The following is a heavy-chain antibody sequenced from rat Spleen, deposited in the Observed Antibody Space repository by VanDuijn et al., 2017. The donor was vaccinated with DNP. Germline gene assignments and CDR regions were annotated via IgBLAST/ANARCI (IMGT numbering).Heavy chain of an antibody. Sequence: EVQLQESGPGLVKPSQSLSLTCSVTGYSITSSYRWNWIRKFPGNKLEWMGYINSAGSTNYNPSLKSRISITRDTSNNRFFLQVNSVATEDTATYYSASGPNGYTDFDYWGQRVMVTFSS. CDR3: ASGPNGYTDFDY. CDR2: INSAGST. J-gene: IGHJ2*01. D-gene: IGHD1-2*01. V-gene: IGHV3-3*01. CDR1: GYSITSSYR.